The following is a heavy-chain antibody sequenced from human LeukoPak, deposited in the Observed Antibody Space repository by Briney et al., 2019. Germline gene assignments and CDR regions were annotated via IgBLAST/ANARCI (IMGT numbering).Heavy chain of an antibody. J-gene: IGHJ4*02. CDR2: IYTSGST. Sequence: SETLSLTCTVSGGSISSYYRSWIRHPAGEGLEWIGRIYTSGSTNNNPSLKSRVTMSVDASKNRFSVKLSSVTAADTGVYYCARTTTYYGILAGYYRAPYYFDYWGQGTLVTVSS. D-gene: IGHD3-9*01. CDR1: GGSISSYY. CDR3: ARTTTYYGILAGYYRAPYYFDY. V-gene: IGHV4-4*07.